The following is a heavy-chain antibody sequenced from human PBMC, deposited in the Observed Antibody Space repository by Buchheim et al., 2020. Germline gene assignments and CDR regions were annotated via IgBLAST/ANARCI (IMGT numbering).Heavy chain of an antibody. Sequence: QVQLVESGGGVVQPGRSLRLSCAASGFTFSSYGMHWVRQAPGKGLEWVAVISYDGSNKYYADSVKGRFTISRDNSKNTLYLQMNSLRAEDTAVYYCAKDFPGGNCGGDCYTDYWGQGTL. D-gene: IGHD2-21*02. J-gene: IGHJ4*02. CDR2: ISYDGSNK. CDR3: AKDFPGGNCGGDCYTDY. CDR1: GFTFSSYG. V-gene: IGHV3-30*18.